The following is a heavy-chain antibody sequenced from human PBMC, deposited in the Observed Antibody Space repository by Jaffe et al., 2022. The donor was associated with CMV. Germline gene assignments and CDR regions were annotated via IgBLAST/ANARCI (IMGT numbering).Heavy chain of an antibody. V-gene: IGHV1-46*01. J-gene: IGHJ6*02. CDR1: GYTFSSYY. CDR3: ARDPVSQLERGRMDV. D-gene: IGHD1-1*01. Sequence: QVQLVQSGAEVKKPGASVKVSCKSSGYTFSSYYMHWVRQAPGQGLEWMGIINPSGVTTIRAQKFLGRVTMTRDSSTSTVYMELSSLRSEDTAVYYCARDPVSQLERGRMDVWGQGTTVTVSS. CDR2: INPSGVTT.